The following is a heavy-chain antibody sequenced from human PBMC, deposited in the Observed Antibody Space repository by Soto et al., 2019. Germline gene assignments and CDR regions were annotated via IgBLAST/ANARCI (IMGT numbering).Heavy chain of an antibody. CDR1: GFTFSSYG. J-gene: IGHJ4*02. Sequence: QVPLVESGGGVVQPGRSLRLSCAASGFTFSSYGMHWVRQAPGKGLEWVAVISYDGSNKYYADSVKGRFTISRDNSKNTLYLQMNSLRAEDTAVYYCAKDLWVWGDLLTGVGYWGQGTLVTVSS. CDR3: AKDLWVWGDLLTGVGY. V-gene: IGHV3-30*18. D-gene: IGHD7-27*01. CDR2: ISYDGSNK.